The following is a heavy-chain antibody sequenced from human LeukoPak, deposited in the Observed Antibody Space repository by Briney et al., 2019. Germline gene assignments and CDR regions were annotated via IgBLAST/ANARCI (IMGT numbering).Heavy chain of an antibody. D-gene: IGHD3-10*01. CDR1: GFTFSSYA. V-gene: IGHV3-23*01. CDR2: ISGSGGNT. CDR3: ARVMVRGVIIDYYYFDMDV. Sequence: GGSLKLSCAASGFTFSSYAMNWVRQAPGKGLEWVSTISGSGGNTYYADSVKGRFTISRDNAKNSLYLQMHSLRAEDTAVYYCARVMVRGVIIDYYYFDMDVWGQGTTVTVSS. J-gene: IGHJ6*02.